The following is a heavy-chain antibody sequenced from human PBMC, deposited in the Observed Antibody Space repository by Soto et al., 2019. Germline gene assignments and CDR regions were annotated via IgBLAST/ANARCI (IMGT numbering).Heavy chain of an antibody. Sequence: QVQLQESGPGLVKPSETLSLTCTVSGGSISSYYWSWIRQPPGKGLEWIGYIYYSGSTNYNPSLNSRVTISVDTSKNQFSLKLSSVTAADTAVYYCARDLAGYGMDVWGQGTTVAVSS. V-gene: IGHV4-59*08. CDR3: ARDLAGYGMDV. J-gene: IGHJ6*02. D-gene: IGHD3-3*02. CDR1: GGSISSYY. CDR2: IYYSGST.